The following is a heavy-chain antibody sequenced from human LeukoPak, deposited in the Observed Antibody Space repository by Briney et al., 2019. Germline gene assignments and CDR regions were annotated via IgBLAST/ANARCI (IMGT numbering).Heavy chain of an antibody. J-gene: IGHJ6*03. CDR3: ARAPIAAAGNHYYYMDV. CDR1: GGSISSYN. D-gene: IGHD6-13*01. V-gene: IGHV4-59*01. CDR2: IYYSGST. Sequence: SETLSLTCTVSGGSISSYNWSWIRQPPGKGLEWIGYIYYSGSTNYNPSLKSRVTISVDTSKNQFSLKLSSVTAADTAVYYCARAPIAAAGNHYYYMDVWGKGTTVTVSS.